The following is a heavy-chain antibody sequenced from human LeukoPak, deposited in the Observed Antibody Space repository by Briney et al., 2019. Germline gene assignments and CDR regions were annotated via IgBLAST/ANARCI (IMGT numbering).Heavy chain of an antibody. V-gene: IGHV3-23*01. CDR1: GFTFSHSA. Sequence: PGGSLRLSCAASGFTFSHSAMSWVRQAPGKGLEWISTISGSGSDTNYADSVRGRLIISRDNSKNTLSLQMNSLRAEDTAVYYCVKRALPNYNSDFFDYWGQGTLVTVSS. CDR3: VKRALPNYNSDFFDY. D-gene: IGHD3-10*01. J-gene: IGHJ4*02. CDR2: ISGSGSDT.